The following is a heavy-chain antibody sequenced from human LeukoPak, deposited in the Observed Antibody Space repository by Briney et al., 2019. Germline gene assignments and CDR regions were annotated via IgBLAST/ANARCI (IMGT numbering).Heavy chain of an antibody. CDR2: IYYRGSS. V-gene: IGHV4-39*07. J-gene: IGHJ4*02. Sequence: SETLSFTCTVSGGSISSSSYYWGWIRQPPGKGLEWIGSIYYRGSSYYSPSLKSRITISVDTSNNQFSLKLSSVTAADTAVYYCAGDLVDAPMVFDFWGQGTPVTVSP. D-gene: IGHD5-18*01. CDR3: AGDLVDAPMVFDF. CDR1: GGSISSSSYY.